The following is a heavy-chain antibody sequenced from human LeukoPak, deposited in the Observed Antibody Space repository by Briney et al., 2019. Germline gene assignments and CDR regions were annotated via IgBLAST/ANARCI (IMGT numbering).Heavy chain of an antibody. Sequence: PSETLSLTCTVSGGSISSYYWSWIRQPPGKGLEWIGYIYYSGSTNYNPSLKSRVTISVDTSKNQFSLKLSSVTAADTAVYDCARGLVVGATDWFDPWGQGTLVTVSS. V-gene: IGHV4-59*01. CDR2: IYYSGST. D-gene: IGHD1-26*01. CDR3: ARGLVVGATDWFDP. CDR1: GGSISSYY. J-gene: IGHJ5*02.